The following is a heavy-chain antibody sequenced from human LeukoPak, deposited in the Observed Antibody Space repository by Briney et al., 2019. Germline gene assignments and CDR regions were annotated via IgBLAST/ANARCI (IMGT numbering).Heavy chain of an antibody. J-gene: IGHJ4*02. V-gene: IGHV3-53*01. CDR1: EFTVSSNY. CDR3: ANEGVYGSGSPYFDY. D-gene: IGHD3-10*01. Sequence: GGSLRLSCAASEFTVSSNYMRWVRQARGKGLEWDSVIYSGASTYYADSVKGRFTISRDNSKNTLYLQMNSLRAEDTAVYYCANEGVYGSGSPYFDYWGQGTLVTVSS. CDR2: IYSGAST.